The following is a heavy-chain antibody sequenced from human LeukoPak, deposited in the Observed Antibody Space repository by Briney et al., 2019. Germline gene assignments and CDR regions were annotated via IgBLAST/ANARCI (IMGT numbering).Heavy chain of an antibody. D-gene: IGHD3-9*01. V-gene: IGHV1-18*01. CDR2: ISTYNGDT. CDR3: AREWWGYDVLTGDNWFDP. Sequence: ASVKVSCKASGFTFTNYDINWVRQAPGQGLEWMGWISTYNGDTNYAQKFQGRVTMTTDTSTSTAYIELRSLTSDDTAAYYCAREWWGYDVLTGDNWFDPWGQGTLVTVSS. J-gene: IGHJ5*02. CDR1: GFTFTNYD.